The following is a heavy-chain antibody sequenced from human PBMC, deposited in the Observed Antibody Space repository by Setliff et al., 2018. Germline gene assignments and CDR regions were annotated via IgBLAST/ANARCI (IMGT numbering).Heavy chain of an antibody. CDR3: AREGPNDWNDDAFDI. CDR2: ISYDGTIT. V-gene: IGHV3-30*04. J-gene: IGHJ3*02. Sequence: GGSLRLSCAASGFLYSNNAFHWVRQTPGKGLEWVAVISYDGTITHYVDSVKGRFSISRDNAKNTLYLQMNSLRAEDTAVYYCAREGPNDWNDDAFDIWGQGTMVTVSS. CDR1: GFLYSNNA. D-gene: IGHD1-1*01.